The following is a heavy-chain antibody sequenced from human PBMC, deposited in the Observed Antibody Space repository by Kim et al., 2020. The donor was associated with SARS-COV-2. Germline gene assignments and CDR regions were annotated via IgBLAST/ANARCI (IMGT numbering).Heavy chain of an antibody. Sequence: SETLSLTCAVYGGSFSGYYWSWIRQPPGKGLEWIGEINHSGSTNYNPSLKSRVTISVDTSKNQFSLKLSSVTAADTAVYYCASIIISASEYYYGMDVWGQGTTVTVSS. V-gene: IGHV4-34*01. CDR3: ASIIISASEYYYGMDV. CDR2: INHSGST. D-gene: IGHD3-10*01. CDR1: GGSFSGYY. J-gene: IGHJ6*02.